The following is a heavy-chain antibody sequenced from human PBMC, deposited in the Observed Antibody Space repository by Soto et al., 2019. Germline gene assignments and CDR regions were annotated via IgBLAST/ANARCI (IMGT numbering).Heavy chain of an antibody. CDR1: GFTFSSSA. J-gene: IGHJ4*02. CDR2: INEGPGDT. CDR3: AKTHYDILDY. D-gene: IGHD3-9*01. V-gene: IGHV3-23*01. Sequence: VQLLESGGGLVQPGGSLRLSCAASGFTFSSSAMSWVRQAPGKGLEWVSAINEGPGDTFYADSVKGRFTISRDDSKATLYLKMNILRAEDTAIYYCAKTHYDILDYWGQGTLVTVSS.